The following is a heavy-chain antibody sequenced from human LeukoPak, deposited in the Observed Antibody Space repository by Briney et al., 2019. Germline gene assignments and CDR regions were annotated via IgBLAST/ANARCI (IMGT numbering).Heavy chain of an antibody. Sequence: ASVKVSCKASGGTFSSYAISWVRQAPGQGPEWMGGIIPIFGTANYAQKFQGRVTITADESTSTAYMELSSLRSEDTAVYYCARTIAAAGGNDYWGQGTLVTVSS. D-gene: IGHD6-13*01. CDR3: ARTIAAAGGNDY. CDR2: IIPIFGTA. J-gene: IGHJ4*02. V-gene: IGHV1-69*01. CDR1: GGTFSSYA.